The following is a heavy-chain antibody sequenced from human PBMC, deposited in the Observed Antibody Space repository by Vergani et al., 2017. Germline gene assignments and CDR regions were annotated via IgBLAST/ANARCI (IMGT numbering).Heavy chain of an antibody. CDR2: IRYDGSNK. CDR1: GFTFSSYG. D-gene: IGHD2-15*01. Sequence: QVQLVESGGGVVQPGGSLRLSCAASGFTFSSYGMHWVRQAPGTGLEWVAFIRYDGSNKYYADSVKGRFTISRDNSKNTLYLQMNSLRAEDTAVYYCAKDRSVYCSGGSCYSGTDYWGQGTLVTVSS. CDR3: AKDRSVYCSGGSCYSGTDY. V-gene: IGHV3-30*02. J-gene: IGHJ4*02.